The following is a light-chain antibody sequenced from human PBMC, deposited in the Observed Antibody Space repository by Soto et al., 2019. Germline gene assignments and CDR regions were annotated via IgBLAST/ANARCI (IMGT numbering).Light chain of an antibody. Sequence: DIQMTQSPSSLSASVGDRVTITCPASHAIINHLNWYQQKPGKAPKLLIYDASNLEIGVPSRFSGSGSGTDFSFTISSLQPEDIATYYCQQYDDFPLFGPGTKVEIK. J-gene: IGKJ3*01. CDR1: HAIINH. CDR2: DAS. V-gene: IGKV1-33*01. CDR3: QQYDDFPL.